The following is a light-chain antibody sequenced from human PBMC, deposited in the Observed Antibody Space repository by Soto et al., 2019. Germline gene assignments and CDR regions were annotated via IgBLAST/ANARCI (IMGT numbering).Light chain of an antibody. CDR3: QQYNYLHRT. V-gene: IGKV3-15*01. J-gene: IGKJ1*01. CDR2: DES. CDR1: ESVSRH. Sequence: TLSPCTXSVFVGERPPPAWRVRESVSRHLDWYHKKHGQDXKXXXFDESNRDTGVQARFRGSGSGTEFTIKIRRVQSEDFALYCCQQYNYLHRTFGKGTEVEI.